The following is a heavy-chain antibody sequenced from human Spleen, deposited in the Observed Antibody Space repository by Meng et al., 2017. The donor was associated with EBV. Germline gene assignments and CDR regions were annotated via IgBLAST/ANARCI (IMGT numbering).Heavy chain of an antibody. CDR2: IDTNGGGT. D-gene: IGHD2-21*01. Sequence: QGNLVQSGAEVKKPGASVKVSCKASGYRFTDYYIHWVRQAPGQGLEWMGRIDTNGGGTYAQKFQGRVTMTRDTSITTAFMELSSLRSDDTAIYYCARDLPHNCFDLWGQGTLVTVSS. V-gene: IGHV1-2*06. CDR3: ARDLPHNCFDL. J-gene: IGHJ5*02. CDR1: GYRFTDYY.